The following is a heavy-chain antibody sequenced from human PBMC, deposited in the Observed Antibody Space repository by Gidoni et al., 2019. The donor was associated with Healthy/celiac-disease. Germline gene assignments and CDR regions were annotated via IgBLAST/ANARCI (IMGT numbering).Heavy chain of an antibody. CDR3: ARGAEDIVVVPAAMRHHYYYYGMDV. V-gene: IGHV1-69*01. CDR1: GGPFSSYA. J-gene: IGHJ6*02. CDR2: IIPIFGTA. Sequence: QVQLVQSGAEVKKPGSSVKVSCKASGGPFSSYAISWVRQAPGQGLEWMGGIIPIFGTANYAQKFQGRVTITADESTSTAYMELSSLRSEDTAVYYCARGAEDIVVVPAAMRHHYYYYGMDVWGQGTTVTVSS. D-gene: IGHD2-2*01.